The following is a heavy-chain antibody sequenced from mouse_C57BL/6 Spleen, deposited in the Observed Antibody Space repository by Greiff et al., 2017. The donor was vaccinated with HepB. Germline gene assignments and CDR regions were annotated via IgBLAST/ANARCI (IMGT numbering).Heavy chain of an antibody. V-gene: IGHV2-5*01. Sequence: VQLQQSGPGLVQPSQSLSITCTVSGFSLTSYGVHWVRQSPGKGLEWLGVIWRGGSTDYNAAFMSRLSSTKDNSKSQVFFKMNSLQADDTAIYYCADYDYDEGFAYWGQGTLVTVSA. CDR2: IWRGGST. D-gene: IGHD2-4*01. CDR3: ADYDYDEGFAY. J-gene: IGHJ3*01. CDR1: GFSLTSYG.